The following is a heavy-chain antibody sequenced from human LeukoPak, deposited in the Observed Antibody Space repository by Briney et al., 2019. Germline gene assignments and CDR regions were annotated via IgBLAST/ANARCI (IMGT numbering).Heavy chain of an antibody. Sequence: GGSLRLSCAGFTVSTNYMTWVRQAPGGGLEWVSSIFRDGSTYYGDSVRGRFSISRDASKTILYLQMSNLRVEDTAVYYCARDFYDWSGYWVWGPGTLVTVSS. D-gene: IGHD3-3*01. CDR2: IFRDGST. V-gene: IGHV3-53*01. CDR1: FTVSTNY. CDR3: ARDFYDWSGYWV. J-gene: IGHJ4*02.